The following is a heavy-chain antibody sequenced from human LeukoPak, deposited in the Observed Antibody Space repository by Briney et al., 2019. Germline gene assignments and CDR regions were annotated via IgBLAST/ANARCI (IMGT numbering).Heavy chain of an antibody. Sequence: PGGSLRLSCAASGFTFSSSAMSWVRQAPGKGLEWVAFIRYDGSNKYYADSVKGRFTISRDNSKNTLYLQMNSLRAEDTAVYYCAPLGECSGGSCSLGYYFDYWGQGTLVTVSS. CDR3: APLGECSGGSCSLGYYFDY. CDR1: GFTFSSSA. D-gene: IGHD2-15*01. J-gene: IGHJ4*02. CDR2: IRYDGSNK. V-gene: IGHV3-30*02.